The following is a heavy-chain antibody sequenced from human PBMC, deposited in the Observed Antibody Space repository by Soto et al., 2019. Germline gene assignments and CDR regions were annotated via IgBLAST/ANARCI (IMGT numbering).Heavy chain of an antibody. CDR3: AKDGGGYDYVWGTPYY. CDR2: ISYDGSNK. D-gene: IGHD3-16*01. Sequence: QVQLVESGGGVVQPGRSLRLSCAASGFTFSSYGMHWVRQAPGKGLEWVAVISYDGSNKYYADSVKGRFTISRDNSKNTLYLQMNSLRAEDTAVYYCAKDGGGYDYVWGTPYYWGQGTLVTVSS. V-gene: IGHV3-30*18. J-gene: IGHJ4*02. CDR1: GFTFSSYG.